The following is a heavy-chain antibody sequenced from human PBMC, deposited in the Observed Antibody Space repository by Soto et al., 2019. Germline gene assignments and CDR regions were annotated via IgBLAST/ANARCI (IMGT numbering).Heavy chain of an antibody. Sequence: QVQLVESGGGVVQPGRSLRLSCAASGFTFSSYAMHWVRQAPGKVLEWVAVISYDGSNKYYADSVKGRFTISRDNSKNTLYLQMNSLRAEDTAVYYCARDDRLGIVGATYFDYWGQGTLVTVSS. V-gene: IGHV3-30-3*01. CDR2: ISYDGSNK. CDR1: GFTFSSYA. CDR3: ARDDRLGIVGATYFDY. J-gene: IGHJ4*02. D-gene: IGHD1-26*01.